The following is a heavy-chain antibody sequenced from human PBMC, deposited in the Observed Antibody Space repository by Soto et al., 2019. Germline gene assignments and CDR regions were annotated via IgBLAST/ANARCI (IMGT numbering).Heavy chain of an antibody. D-gene: IGHD1-1*01. CDR1: GYTFTSYD. J-gene: IGHJ5*02. Sequence: GASVKVSCKASGYTFTSYDINWVRQATGQGLEWMGWMNPNSGNTGYAQKFQGRVTMTRNTSISTAYMELSSLRSEDTAVYYCASLLKYQLEAAWLDPWGQGTLVTVSS. CDR2: MNPNSGNT. V-gene: IGHV1-8*01. CDR3: ASLLKYQLEAAWLDP.